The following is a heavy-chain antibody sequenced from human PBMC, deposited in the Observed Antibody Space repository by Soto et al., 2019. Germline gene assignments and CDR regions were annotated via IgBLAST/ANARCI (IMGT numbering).Heavy chain of an antibody. CDR1: GFTFSDHY. V-gene: IGHV3-72*01. J-gene: IGHJ4*02. CDR2: TRNKANSYTT. Sequence: VGSLRLSCAASGFTFSDHYMDWVRQAPGKGLEWVGRTRNKANSYTTEYAASVKGRFTISRDDSKNSLYLQMNSLKTEDTAVYYCARDPKGKGGFDYWGQGTLVTVSS. CDR3: ARDPKGKGGFDY.